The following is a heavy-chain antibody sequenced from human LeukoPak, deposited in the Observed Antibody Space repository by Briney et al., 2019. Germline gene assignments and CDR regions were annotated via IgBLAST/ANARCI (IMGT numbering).Heavy chain of an antibody. CDR2: IIRIFGTA. Sequence: SVKVSCKASGGTFSSYTISWARQAPGQGLEWMGGIIRIFGTANYAQKFQGRVTITADESTSTAYMKLSSLRAEDTAVYYCAREGVGATADAFDIWGQGTMVTVSS. J-gene: IGHJ3*02. CDR3: AREGVGATADAFDI. D-gene: IGHD1-26*01. V-gene: IGHV1-69*13. CDR1: GGTFSSYT.